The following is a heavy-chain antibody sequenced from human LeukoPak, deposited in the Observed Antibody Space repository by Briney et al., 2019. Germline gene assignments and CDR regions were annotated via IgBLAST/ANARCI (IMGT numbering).Heavy chain of an antibody. CDR1: GFTFSSYA. CDR2: ISGSGGST. CDR3: ARIPTSYYGDHKEGFDY. J-gene: IGHJ4*02. D-gene: IGHD4-17*01. V-gene: IGHV3-23*01. Sequence: PGGSLRLSCAASGFTFSSYAMSWVRQAPGKGLEWVSAISGSGGSTYYADSVKGRFTISRDNSKNSLYLQMNSLRAEDTAVYYCARIPTSYYGDHKEGFDYWGQGTLVTVSS.